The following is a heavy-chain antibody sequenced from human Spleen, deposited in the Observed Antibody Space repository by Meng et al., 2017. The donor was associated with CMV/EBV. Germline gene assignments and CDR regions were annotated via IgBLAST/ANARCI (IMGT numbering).Heavy chain of an antibody. J-gene: IGHJ5*02. CDR2: INPNSGVT. Sequence: ASVKVSCKASGYTFTGYYMHWVRQAPGQGLEWMGWINPNSGVTNYAQKFQGRVTMTRDTSITTAYMELSGLGSEDTAMYYCARLWLVQEDSTWGQGTLVTVSS. D-gene: IGHD6-19*01. V-gene: IGHV1-2*02. CDR3: ARLWLVQEDST. CDR1: GYTFTGYY.